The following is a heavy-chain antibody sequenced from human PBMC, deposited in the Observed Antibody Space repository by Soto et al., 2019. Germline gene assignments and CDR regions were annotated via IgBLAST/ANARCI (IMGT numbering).Heavy chain of an antibody. J-gene: IGHJ5*02. CDR3: ARDRSGWYKENWFDP. V-gene: IGHV1-18*01. Sequence: ASVKVSCKASGYTFTSYGISWVRQAPGQGLEWMGWISAYNGNTNYAQKLQGRVTMTTDTSTSTAYMELRSLRSDDTAVYYCARDRSGWYKENWFDPWGQGTLVTVSS. D-gene: IGHD6-19*01. CDR1: GYTFTSYG. CDR2: ISAYNGNT.